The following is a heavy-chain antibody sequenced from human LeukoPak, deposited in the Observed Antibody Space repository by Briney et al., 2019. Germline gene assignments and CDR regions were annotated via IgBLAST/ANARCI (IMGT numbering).Heavy chain of an antibody. J-gene: IGHJ4*02. Sequence: SETLSLTCTVSGGSISSSSYYWGWIRQPPGKGLEWIGSIYYSGSTYYNPSLKSRVTISADTSKNQFSLKLSSVTAADTAVYYCARRALWFGELFPLDYWGQGTLVSVSS. CDR3: ARRALWFGELFPLDY. CDR2: IYYSGST. D-gene: IGHD3-10*01. CDR1: GGSISSSSYY. V-gene: IGHV4-39*01.